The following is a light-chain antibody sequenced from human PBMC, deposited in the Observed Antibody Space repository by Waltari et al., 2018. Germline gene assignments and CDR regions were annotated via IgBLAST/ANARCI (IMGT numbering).Light chain of an antibody. V-gene: IGKV3-15*01. CDR3: QQYHKWPPFT. CDR2: GAS. Sequence: EIVMTQSPATLSVSPGDRVSLSCRAGQSVNNNLAWYQQRPGQAPRLLIYGASTRATGVPARFSGSGSGTEFALSISGLQSEDFAVYYCQQYHKWPPFTFGQGTKL. CDR1: QSVNNN. J-gene: IGKJ2*01.